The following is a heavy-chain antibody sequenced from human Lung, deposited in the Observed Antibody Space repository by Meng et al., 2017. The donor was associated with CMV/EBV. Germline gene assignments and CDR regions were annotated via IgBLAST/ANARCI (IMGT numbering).Heavy chain of an antibody. CDR3: TRGSASWSEYNWFDP. CDR2: ISSGGTSR. V-gene: IGHV3-48*03. D-gene: IGHD6-13*01. J-gene: IGHJ5*02. Sequence: GESLKISCATSGFTFSSYEMNWVRQAPGKGLEWISYISSGGTSRYYADSVKGRFSISIDNAKNSLYLQMNSLRVEDTALYHCTRGSASWSEYNWFDPWGQGTLVTVSS. CDR1: GFTFSSYE.